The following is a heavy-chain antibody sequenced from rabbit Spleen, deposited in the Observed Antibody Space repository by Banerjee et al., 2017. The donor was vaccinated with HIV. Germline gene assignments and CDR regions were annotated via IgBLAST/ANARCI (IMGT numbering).Heavy chain of an antibody. CDR1: GFSFSSARC. Sequence: EQLEESGGDLVKPGASLTLTCTVSGFSFSSARCMCWVRQAPGKGLEWIACIYAGSSGSAYYASWAKGRFTITRSASLNTVTLQLNSLTAADTATYFCARGTSFAGYGVAWNTALWGPGTLVTVS. D-gene: IGHD4-2*01. J-gene: IGHJ4*01. CDR3: ARGTSFAGYGVAWNTAL. V-gene: IGHV1S45*01. CDR2: IYAGSSGSA.